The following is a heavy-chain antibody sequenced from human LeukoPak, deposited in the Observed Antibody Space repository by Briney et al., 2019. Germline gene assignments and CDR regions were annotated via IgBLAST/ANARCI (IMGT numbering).Heavy chain of an antibody. Sequence: AGESLNISRKGSGYSFTSYWIGWVRQMPGKGLEWMGIIYPGDSDTRYSPSFQGQVTISADKSISTAYLQWSSLKASDTAMYYCARPHSSGYYWDYFDYWGQGTLVTVSS. V-gene: IGHV5-51*01. CDR1: GYSFTSYW. CDR3: ARPHSSGYYWDYFDY. D-gene: IGHD3-22*01. CDR2: IYPGDSDT. J-gene: IGHJ4*02.